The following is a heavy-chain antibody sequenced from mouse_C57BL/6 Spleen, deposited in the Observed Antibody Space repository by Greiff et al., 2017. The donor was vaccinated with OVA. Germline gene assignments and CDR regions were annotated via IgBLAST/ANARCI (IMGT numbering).Heavy chain of an antibody. Sequence: VQLQQSGAELVKPGASVKISCKASGYAFSSYWMNWVKQRPGKGLEWIGQIYPGDGDTNYNGKFKGKATLTADKSSSTAYMQLSSLTSEDSAVYFCARLTGTAYAMDYWGQGTSVTVSS. J-gene: IGHJ4*01. V-gene: IGHV1-80*01. CDR1: GYAFSSYW. CDR3: ARLTGTAYAMDY. CDR2: IYPGDGDT. D-gene: IGHD4-1*01.